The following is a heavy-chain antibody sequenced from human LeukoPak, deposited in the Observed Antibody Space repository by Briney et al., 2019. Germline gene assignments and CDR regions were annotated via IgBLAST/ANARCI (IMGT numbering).Heavy chain of an antibody. Sequence: SETLSLTCAVYGGCFSGDDWSWIRQPPWKGLEWIGEINHSGSTNYNPSLKSRVTISVDTSKKQFSLKLSSVTAADTAVYYCVTYYFDSSGPKKNYWGQGTLVTVSS. CDR1: GGCFSGDD. CDR2: INHSGST. CDR3: VTYYFDSSGPKKNY. D-gene: IGHD3-22*01. J-gene: IGHJ4*02. V-gene: IGHV4-34*01.